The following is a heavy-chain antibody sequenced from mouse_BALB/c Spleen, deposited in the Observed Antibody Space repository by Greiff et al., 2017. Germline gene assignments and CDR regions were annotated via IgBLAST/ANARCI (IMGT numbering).Heavy chain of an antibody. Sequence: QVQLQQSGAELVRPGTSVKISCKASGYAFTNYWLGWVKQRPGHGLEWIGDIYPGSGNTYYNEKFKGKATLTADKSSSTAYMQLSSLTSEDSAVYFCARGGFTTATSPFDYWGQGTTLTVSS. J-gene: IGHJ2*01. D-gene: IGHD1-2*01. CDR3: ARGGFTTATSPFDY. V-gene: IGHV1-63*01. CDR2: IYPGSGNT. CDR1: GYAFTNYW.